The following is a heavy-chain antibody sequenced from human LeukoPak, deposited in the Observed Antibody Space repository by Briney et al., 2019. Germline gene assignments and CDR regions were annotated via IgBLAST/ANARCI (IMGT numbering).Heavy chain of an antibody. Sequence: PGGSPRLSCAASGFTFSSYELNWVRQAPGKGLEWVSYISGSGSTIYYADSVKGRFTISRDNAKNSLYLQMNSLRADDTAVYYCARRALGAFDIWGQGTMVTVSS. CDR3: ARRALGAFDI. CDR1: GFTFSSYE. D-gene: IGHD7-27*01. V-gene: IGHV3-48*03. CDR2: ISGSGSTI. J-gene: IGHJ3*02.